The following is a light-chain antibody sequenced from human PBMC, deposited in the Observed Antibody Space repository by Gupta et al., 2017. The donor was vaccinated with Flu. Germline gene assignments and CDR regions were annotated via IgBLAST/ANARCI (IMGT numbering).Light chain of an antibody. J-gene: IGKJ4*01. CDR2: LGS. CDR1: QSLLHSNGYNY. V-gene: IGKV2-28*01. CDR3: RQALQTPT. Sequence: DIVMTQSPLSLPVTPGEPASISCRSSQSLLHSNGYNYLDWYVQKPGQSPQLLIYLGSKRASGVPDRFRGSGSGXDFILEXSKGEGEDVGVYYGRQALQTPTFGXGTKVEIK.